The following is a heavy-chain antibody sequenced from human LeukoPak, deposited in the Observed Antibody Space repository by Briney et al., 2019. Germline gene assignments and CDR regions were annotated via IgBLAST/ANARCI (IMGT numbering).Heavy chain of an antibody. CDR3: CFGVLSSVFFDY. D-gene: IGHD3-3*01. J-gene: IGHJ4*02. CDR2: INVGGATA. Sequence: SGGSLRLSCSASGFTFSDYALNWVRQAPGKGLVWVSTINVGGATAYYADSVKGRFTTSRDTSKNTLYLYMNSLRAEDTALYYCCFGVLSSVFFDYWGQGTPVTASS. CDR1: GFTFSDYA. V-gene: IGHV3-23*01.